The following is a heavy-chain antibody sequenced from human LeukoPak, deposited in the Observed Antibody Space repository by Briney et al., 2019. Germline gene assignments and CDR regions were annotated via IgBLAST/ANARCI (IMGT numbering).Heavy chain of an antibody. Sequence: GGSLRLSCAAAGFTFSSYSMNWVRQAPGKGLEWVSYISSSSSTIYYADSVKGRFTISRDNAKNSLYLQMNSLRAEDTAVYYCASLGYSYGKGVFDYWGQGTLVTVSS. CDR2: ISSSSSTI. J-gene: IGHJ4*02. CDR1: GFTFSSYS. CDR3: ASLGYSYGKGVFDY. D-gene: IGHD5-18*01. V-gene: IGHV3-48*01.